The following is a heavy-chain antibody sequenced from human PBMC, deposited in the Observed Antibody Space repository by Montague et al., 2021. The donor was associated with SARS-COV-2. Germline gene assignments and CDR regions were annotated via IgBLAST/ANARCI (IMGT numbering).Heavy chain of an antibody. Sequence: SETLSLTCAVSGGSSTNYFWTWIRLTPAKGLEWIGEITHTGNRDFNPSLNIRVLLSVDKSKSQFSLKLTSVTAADTGVYYCARGTGQQLVFSYVYYGMDIWGQGTTVSVSS. D-gene: IGHD5-24*01. V-gene: IGHV4-34*01. CDR2: ITHTGNR. J-gene: IGHJ6*02. CDR3: ARGTGQQLVFSYVYYGMDI. CDR1: GGSSTNYF.